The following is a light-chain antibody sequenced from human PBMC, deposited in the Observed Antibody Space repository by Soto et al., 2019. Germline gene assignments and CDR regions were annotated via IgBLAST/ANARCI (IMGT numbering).Light chain of an antibody. V-gene: IGLV2-14*03. CDR2: DVS. J-gene: IGLJ1*01. CDR1: SSDVGGYNY. Sequence: QSVLTQPASVSGSPGQSITISCTGTSSDVGGYNYVSWYQHHPGKALKLMIYDVSNRPSGVSNRFSGSKSGNTASLSISGLQPEDEADYYCTSYRISNTPQIVCGTGTKVPVL. CDR3: TSYRISNTPQIV.